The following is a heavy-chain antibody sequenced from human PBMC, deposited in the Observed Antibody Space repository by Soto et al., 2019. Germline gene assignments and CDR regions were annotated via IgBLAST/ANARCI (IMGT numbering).Heavy chain of an antibody. J-gene: IGHJ4*02. Sequence: SETLSLTCIVSGGSINSSYYWGWIRQPPGKAPEWTGSIYYSGTTYYNPSLKSRVTISVDSSRNQFSLKMNSVTAPDTAVYYCSRFAARPPFECWGQGLLVTVSS. CDR2: IYYSGTT. V-gene: IGHV4-39*01. CDR3: SRFAARPPFEC. CDR1: GGSINSSYY. D-gene: IGHD6-6*01.